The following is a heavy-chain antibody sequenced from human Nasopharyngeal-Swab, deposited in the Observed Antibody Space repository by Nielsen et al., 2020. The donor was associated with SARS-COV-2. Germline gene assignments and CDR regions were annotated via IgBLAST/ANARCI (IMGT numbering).Heavy chain of an antibody. Sequence: GESLKISCAASGFTFSDSAIHWVRQAPGKGLDWVSSISSSSRYIYYADPVKGRFTISRDNAKNSLYLQMNSLRAEDTAVYYCAREVPYSGHDDAFDIWGQGTMVTVSA. J-gene: IGHJ3*02. CDR3: AREVPYSGHDDAFDI. CDR1: GFTFSDSA. D-gene: IGHD5-12*01. V-gene: IGHV3-21*01. CDR2: ISSSSRYI.